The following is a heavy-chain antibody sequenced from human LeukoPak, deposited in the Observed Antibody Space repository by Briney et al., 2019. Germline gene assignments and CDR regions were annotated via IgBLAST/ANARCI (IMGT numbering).Heavy chain of an antibody. CDR2: IKQDGSEK. CDR1: GFTFSRYE. V-gene: IGHV3-7*01. Sequence: GGSLRLSCVVSGFTFSRYEMNWVRQAPGKGLEWVANIKQDGSEKNYVDSVKGRFTISRDNAKNSLYLQMNSLRVEDTAVFYCAKVAKYYYGSETYYFFEHWGQGTPVTASS. J-gene: IGHJ4*02. D-gene: IGHD3-10*01. CDR3: AKVAKYYYGSETYYFFEH.